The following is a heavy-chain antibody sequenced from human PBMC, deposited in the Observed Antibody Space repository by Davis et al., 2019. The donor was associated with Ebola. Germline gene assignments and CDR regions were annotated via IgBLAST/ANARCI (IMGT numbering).Heavy chain of an antibody. Sequence: GGSLRLSCAASGFCFSRYWMSWVRQSPGKGLEWVANIQQDGSEKYYVDSVKGRFTITRDNAKNSLYLQMNSLRAEDTAVYYCARVFVLRFLEWLSGNGMDVWGQGTTVTVSS. J-gene: IGHJ6*02. D-gene: IGHD3-3*01. CDR1: GFCFSRYW. CDR3: ARVFVLRFLEWLSGNGMDV. CDR2: IQQDGSEK. V-gene: IGHV3-7*03.